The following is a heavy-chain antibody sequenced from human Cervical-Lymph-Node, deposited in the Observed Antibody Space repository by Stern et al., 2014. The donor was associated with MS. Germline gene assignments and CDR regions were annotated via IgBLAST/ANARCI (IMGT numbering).Heavy chain of an antibody. CDR1: GYTFTTSH. D-gene: IGHD1-1*01. Sequence: QLVQSGAEVKKPGASVKVSCKASGYTFTTSHVHWVRQAPGQGLEWLGIINPSVGHKRYAEKCLGRVTMTSDTSTSTVYMELSTLRSEDTALYFCARDHDNAPQNRLSYYFDYWGQGTLVTVSS. V-gene: IGHV1-46*01. J-gene: IGHJ4*02. CDR3: ARDHDNAPQNRLSYYFDY. CDR2: INPSVGHK.